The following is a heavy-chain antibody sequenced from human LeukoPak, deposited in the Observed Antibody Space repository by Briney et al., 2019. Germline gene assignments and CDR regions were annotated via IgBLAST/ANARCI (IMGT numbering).Heavy chain of an antibody. J-gene: IGHJ3*02. V-gene: IGHV4-4*07. CDR1: GGSISSYY. CDR2: IYTRRSN. D-gene: IGHD5-18*01. CDR3: GRGKYRYGPLGGAFDI. Sequence: SETLSLTCTVSGGSISSYYWSWIRQPAGKGLGCIGRIYTRRSNNYNPSIKSRVTMPVDTSKNQFSLKLSSVTAADTAVYYCGRGKYRYGPLGGAFDIWGQGTKVTVSS.